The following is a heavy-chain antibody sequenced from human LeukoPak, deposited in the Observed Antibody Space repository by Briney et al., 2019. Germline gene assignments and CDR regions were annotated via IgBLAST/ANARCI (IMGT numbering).Heavy chain of an antibody. J-gene: IGHJ3*02. CDR1: GYTFTGYY. CDR3: ARNTAMAYDAFDI. D-gene: IGHD5-18*01. Sequence: GASVKVSCKASGYTFTGYYMHWVRQALGQGHEWMGWINPNSGGTNYAQKFQGWVTMTRDTSISTAYMELSRLRSDDTAVYYCARNTAMAYDAFDIWGQGTMVTVSS. V-gene: IGHV1-2*04. CDR2: INPNSGGT.